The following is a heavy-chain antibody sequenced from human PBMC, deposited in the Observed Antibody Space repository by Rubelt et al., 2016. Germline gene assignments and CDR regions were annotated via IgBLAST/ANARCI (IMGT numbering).Heavy chain of an antibody. J-gene: IGHJ4*02. D-gene: IGHD2-15*01. Sequence: DHYIEWVRQAPGKGLEWVGRIRDKTKSYSTEFAASVKGRFTISRDDSKNSVSVQMNSLKTEDTAVYYCARGMGRGRSSDYFDSWGQGTLVTVSS. V-gene: IGHV3-72*01. CDR1: DHY. CDR2: IRDKTKSYST. CDR3: ARGMGRGRSSDYFDS.